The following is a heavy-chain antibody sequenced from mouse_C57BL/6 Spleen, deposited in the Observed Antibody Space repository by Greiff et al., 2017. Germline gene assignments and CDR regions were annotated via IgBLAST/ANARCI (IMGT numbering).Heavy chain of an antibody. CDR2: ISSGSSTI. CDR3: ASPAYYSNYVSSMDF. Sequence: EVQRVESGGGLVKPGGSLKLSCAASGFTFSDYGMHWVRQAPEKGLEWVAYISSGSSTIHYADTVKGRFPISRDNAKNTLYLQMPSLRSDDTAMYYCASPAYYSNYVSSMDFWGPGTSVTVSS. CDR1: GFTFSDYG. D-gene: IGHD2-5*01. J-gene: IGHJ4*01. V-gene: IGHV5-17*01.